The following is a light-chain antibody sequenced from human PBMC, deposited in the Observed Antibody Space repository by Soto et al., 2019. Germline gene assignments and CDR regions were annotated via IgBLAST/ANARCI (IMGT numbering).Light chain of an antibody. Sequence: EIVLTQSPATLSLSPGERATLSCRASQSLGYYLALFQQKHGQAPRLLIYDTSNRASGIPDRFSGSGSGTDFTRNISSLDPEDFAVYYGQQRRDWPLTFGGGTKVVIK. CDR1: QSLGYY. CDR3: QQRRDWPLT. CDR2: DTS. V-gene: IGKV3-11*01. J-gene: IGKJ4*01.